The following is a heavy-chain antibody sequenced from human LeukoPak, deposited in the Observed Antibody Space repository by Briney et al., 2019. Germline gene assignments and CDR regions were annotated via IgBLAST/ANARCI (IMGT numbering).Heavy chain of an antibody. CDR1: GFTSSSYA. D-gene: IGHD7-27*01. CDR3: ARDPLNWEYIDY. Sequence: QPGESLRLSCAASGFTSSSYAMSWVRQAPGKGLEWVSYISSSGSTIYYADSVKGRFTISRDNAKNSLYLQMNSLRAEDTAVYYCARDPLNWEYIDYWGQGTLVTVSS. J-gene: IGHJ4*02. V-gene: IGHV3-48*03. CDR2: ISSSGSTI.